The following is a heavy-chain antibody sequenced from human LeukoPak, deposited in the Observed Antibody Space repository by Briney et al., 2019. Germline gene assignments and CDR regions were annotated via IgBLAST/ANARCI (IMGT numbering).Heavy chain of an antibody. J-gene: IGHJ4*02. CDR1: GYIFTYYF. V-gene: IGHV1-2*02. Sequence: ASVKVSCKASGYIFTYYFIHWVRQTPGEGLEWMGWINSGSGGTNYAQKFQGRVTMTRDTSISTTYMELSRLTSDDTAVYFCARDGGFDYWGQGTLVTVSS. D-gene: IGHD3-16*01. CDR2: INSGSGGT. CDR3: ARDGGFDY.